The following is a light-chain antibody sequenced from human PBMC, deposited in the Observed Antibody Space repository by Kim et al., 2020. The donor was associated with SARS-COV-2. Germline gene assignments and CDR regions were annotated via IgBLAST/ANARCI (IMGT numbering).Light chain of an antibody. Sequence: ASVGDRVTITCRASQSINKWLAWYQQKPGTAPKLLIYDASTLESGVPSRFSGCGSETEFTLTITSLQPDDLATYYCQQYHAYWTFGQGTKVDIK. CDR2: DAS. J-gene: IGKJ1*01. CDR3: QQYHAYWT. V-gene: IGKV1-5*01. CDR1: QSINKW.